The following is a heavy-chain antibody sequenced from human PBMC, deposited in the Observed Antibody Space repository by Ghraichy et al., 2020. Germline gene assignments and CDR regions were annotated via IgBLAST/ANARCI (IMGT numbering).Heavy chain of an antibody. D-gene: IGHD1-26*01. CDR1: GFSLSTNAMR. CDR2: IDWDDDK. J-gene: IGHJ4*02. CDR3: ARIGTNSGTFLFDY. Sequence: SGPTLVKPTQTLTLTCTFSGFSLSTNAMRVSWVRQPPGKALEWLARIDWDDDKFYSTSLKTRLTISKDTSRNQVVLTMTDMDPVDTATYYCARIGTNSGTFLFDYWGQGTLVTVSS. V-gene: IGHV2-70D*14.